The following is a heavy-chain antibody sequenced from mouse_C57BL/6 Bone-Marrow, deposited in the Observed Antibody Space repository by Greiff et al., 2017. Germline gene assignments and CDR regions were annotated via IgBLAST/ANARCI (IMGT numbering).Heavy chain of an antibody. CDR3: TRGGITTVVATDYYAMEY. CDR2: IYPGNCNS. D-gene: IGHD1-1*01. Sequence: EVQLQQSGTVLARPGASVKMSCKTSGYTFSCFWMHWVKQRPGPGLQWLGAIYPGNCNSSSIQKFTGKAKLTAFTSASTAYRGLSSLTNEDSAVYYCTRGGITTVVATDYYAMEYWGKGTSVTVPS. CDR1: GYTFSCFW. J-gene: IGHJ4*01. V-gene: IGHV1-5*01.